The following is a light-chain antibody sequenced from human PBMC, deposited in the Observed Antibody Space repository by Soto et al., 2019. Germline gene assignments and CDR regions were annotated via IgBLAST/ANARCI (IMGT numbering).Light chain of an antibody. CDR2: DVS. CDR1: SSDVGGYNY. CDR3: SSYTSSSTQV. J-gene: IGLJ1*01. Sequence: QSALTQPASVSGSPGQSITISCTGTSSDVGGYNYVSWYQQHPGKAHKLIIYDVSNLPSGVSNRFSGSKSGNTASRTISGLQAEDEADYYCSSYTSSSTQVFGTGTKLTVL. V-gene: IGLV2-14*01.